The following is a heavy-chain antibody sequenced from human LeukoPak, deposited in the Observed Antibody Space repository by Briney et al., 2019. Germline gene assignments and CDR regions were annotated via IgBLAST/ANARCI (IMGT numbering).Heavy chain of an antibody. J-gene: IGHJ5*02. CDR1: GYTFTVYY. CDR2: INPNSGGT. Sequence: ASVKVSCKASGYTFTVYYMHWVRQAPGQGLEWMGWINPNSGGTNYAQKFQGWVTMTRDTSISTAYMELSRLRSDDTAVYYCARDGSPGEHNWFDPWGQGTLVTVSS. CDR3: ARDGSPGEHNWFDP. V-gene: IGHV1-2*04. D-gene: IGHD1-26*01.